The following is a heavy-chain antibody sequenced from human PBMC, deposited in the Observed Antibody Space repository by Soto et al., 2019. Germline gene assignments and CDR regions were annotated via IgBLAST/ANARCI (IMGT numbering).Heavy chain of an antibody. Sequence: PGGSLRLSCAASGFTFSSYSMNWVRQAPGKGLEWVSYISSSSSTIYYADSVKGRFTISRDNAKNSLYLQMNSLRDEDTAVCYCARVYKPLTQIVVVITVDYWGQGTLVTVSS. CDR3: ARVYKPLTQIVVVITVDY. CDR2: ISSSSSTI. V-gene: IGHV3-48*02. J-gene: IGHJ4*02. D-gene: IGHD3-22*01. CDR1: GFTFSSYS.